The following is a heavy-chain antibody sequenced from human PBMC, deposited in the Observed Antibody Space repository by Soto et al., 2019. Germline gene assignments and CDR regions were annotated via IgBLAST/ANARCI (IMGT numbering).Heavy chain of an antibody. CDR3: ARRIRTSGWYYFDY. Sequence: SETLSLTCTVSGGSISSSSYYWGWIRQPPGKGLEWIGSIYYSGSTYYNPSLKSRVTISVDTSKNQFSLKLSSVTAADTAVYYCARRIRTSGWYYFDYLGQGTLVTVSS. D-gene: IGHD6-19*01. CDR2: IYYSGST. J-gene: IGHJ4*02. CDR1: GGSISSSSYY. V-gene: IGHV4-39*01.